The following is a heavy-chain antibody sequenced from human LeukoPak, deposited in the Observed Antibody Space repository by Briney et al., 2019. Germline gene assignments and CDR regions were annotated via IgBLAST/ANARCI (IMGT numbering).Heavy chain of an antibody. CDR2: IYYSGST. D-gene: IGHD2-2*01. J-gene: IGHJ6*03. CDR3: ARVVPAAMPPYYYYMDV. CDR1: GGSISSGGYY. Sequence: SETLSLTCTVSGGSISSGGYYWSWIRQHPGKGLEWIGYIYYSGSTYYNPSLKSRVTISVDTSKNQFSLKLSSVTAADTAVYYCARVVPAAMPPYYYYMDVWGKGTTVTVSS. V-gene: IGHV4-31*03.